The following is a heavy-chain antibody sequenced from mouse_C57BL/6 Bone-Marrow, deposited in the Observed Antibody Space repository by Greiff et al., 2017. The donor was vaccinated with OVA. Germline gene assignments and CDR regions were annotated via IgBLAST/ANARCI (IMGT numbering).Heavy chain of an antibody. CDR1: GFTFSSYA. Sequence: EVQLVESGGGLVKPGGSLKLSCAASGFTFSSYAMSWVRQTPEKRLAWVATISDGGSYTYYPDNVKGRFTISRDNAKNNLYLQMSHLKSEDTAMYYCAREGYYYFDYWGQGTTLTVSS. CDR2: ISDGGSYT. D-gene: IGHD1-1*01. V-gene: IGHV5-4*01. J-gene: IGHJ2*01. CDR3: AREGYYYFDY.